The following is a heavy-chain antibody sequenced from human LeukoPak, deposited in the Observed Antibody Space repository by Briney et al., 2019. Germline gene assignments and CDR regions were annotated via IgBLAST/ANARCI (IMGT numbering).Heavy chain of an antibody. Sequence: GGSLRLSCAASGFTFTSYSMNWVRQAPGEGLEWVSSISSSGSYIHYADSVKGRFTISRDNAKNSLYLQMNSLRAEDTAVYFCARGRGYCDSTSCQNWFDPWGQGTLVTVSS. J-gene: IGHJ5*02. V-gene: IGHV3-21*01. CDR1: GFTFTSYS. D-gene: IGHD2-2*01. CDR3: ARGRGYCDSTSCQNWFDP. CDR2: ISSSGSYI.